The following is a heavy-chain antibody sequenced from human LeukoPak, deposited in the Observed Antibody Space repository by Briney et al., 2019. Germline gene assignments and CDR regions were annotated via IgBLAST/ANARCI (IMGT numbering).Heavy chain of an antibody. Sequence: KPSETLSLTCTVSGGSISSYYWSWIRQPAGKGLEWIGRIYTSGSTNYNPSLKSRVTISADTSKNQFSLKLSSVTAADTAVYYCARDGYYYDTSGSSPLDYWGQGTLVTVSS. V-gene: IGHV4-4*07. CDR1: GGSISSYY. D-gene: IGHD3-22*01. CDR2: IYTSGST. CDR3: ARDGYYYDTSGSSPLDY. J-gene: IGHJ4*02.